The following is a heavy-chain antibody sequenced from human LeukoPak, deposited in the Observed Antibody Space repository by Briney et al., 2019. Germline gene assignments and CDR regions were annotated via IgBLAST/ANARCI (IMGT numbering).Heavy chain of an antibody. CDR2: INPSGGST. J-gene: IGHJ6*02. D-gene: IGHD5-12*01. Sequence: ASVKVSCKASGYTFTSYYMHWVRQAPGQGLEWMGIINPSGGSTSYAQKFQGRVTMTRDTSTSTVYMELSSLRSEDTAVYYCARALYSGYDNYYYYYGMDVWGQGTTVTVSS. V-gene: IGHV1-46*01. CDR1: GYTFTSYY. CDR3: ARALYSGYDNYYYYYGMDV.